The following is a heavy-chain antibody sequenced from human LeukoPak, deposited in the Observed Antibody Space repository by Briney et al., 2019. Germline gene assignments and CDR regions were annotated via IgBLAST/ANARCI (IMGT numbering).Heavy chain of an antibody. CDR3: AREGTSSSPTFFDY. CDR2: ISTSSIYI. D-gene: IGHD6-6*01. J-gene: IGHJ4*02. CDR1: GFTFSSYS. V-gene: IGHV3-21*01. Sequence: PGGSLRLSCAASGFTFSSYSMNWVRQAPGEGLEWVSCISTSSIYIYYADSVKGRFTISRDNAKKSLYLQMNSLRAEDTAVYYCAREGTSSSPTFFDYWGQRTLVTVSS.